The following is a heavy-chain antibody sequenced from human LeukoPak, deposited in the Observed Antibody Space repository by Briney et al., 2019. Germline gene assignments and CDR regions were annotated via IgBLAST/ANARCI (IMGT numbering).Heavy chain of an antibody. V-gene: IGHV1-2*02. Sequence: ASVKVSCKASGYTFTGYYMHWVRQAPGQGLEWMGWINPNSGGANYAQKFQGRVTMTRDTSISTAYMELSRLRSDDTAVYYCARVAGSGWYLDYFDYWGQGTLVTVSS. CDR2: INPNSGGA. D-gene: IGHD6-19*01. CDR3: ARVAGSGWYLDYFDY. J-gene: IGHJ4*02. CDR1: GYTFTGYY.